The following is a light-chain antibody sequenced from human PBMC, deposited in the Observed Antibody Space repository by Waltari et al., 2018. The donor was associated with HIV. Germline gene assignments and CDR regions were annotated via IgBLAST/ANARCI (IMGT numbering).Light chain of an antibody. Sequence: EIVMTQSPATLSVSPGERATLSCRASQSISSNLAWYQQKPGQAPRRLIYGASTRATGRRARFSGSGSGTEFTLTISSLQSEDFAVYYCQQYKNWPPWTFGQGTKVEIK. CDR3: QQYKNWPPWT. J-gene: IGKJ1*01. CDR2: GAS. CDR1: QSISSN. V-gene: IGKV3-15*01.